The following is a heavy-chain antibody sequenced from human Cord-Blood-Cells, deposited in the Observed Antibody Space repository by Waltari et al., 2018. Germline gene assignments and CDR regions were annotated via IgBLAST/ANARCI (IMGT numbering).Heavy chain of an antibody. J-gene: IGHJ4*02. Sequence: QVQLQQWGAGLLEPSETLSLTCAVYGGSFSGYYWSWIRQPPGKGLEWIGEINHSGSTNYNPSLKSRVTISVDTSKNQFSLKLSSVTAADTAVYYCARGPGGQLLIDYWGQGTLVTVSS. CDR2: INHSGST. CDR1: GGSFSGYY. D-gene: IGHD6-6*01. V-gene: IGHV4-34*01. CDR3: ARGPGGQLLIDY.